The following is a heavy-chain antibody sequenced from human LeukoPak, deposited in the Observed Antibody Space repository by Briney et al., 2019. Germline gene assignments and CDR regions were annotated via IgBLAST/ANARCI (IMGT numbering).Heavy chain of an antibody. CDR2: ISSNGGST. J-gene: IGHJ6*03. D-gene: IGHD4-17*01. Sequence: GGSLRLSCAASGFTFSSYAMHWVRQAPGKGLEYVSAISSNGGSTYYANSVKGRFTISRDNSKNTLYLQMGSLRAEDMAVYYCARDIGYGDYVAYHMDVWGKGTTVTVSS. CDR3: ARDIGYGDYVAYHMDV. V-gene: IGHV3-64*01. CDR1: GFTFSSYA.